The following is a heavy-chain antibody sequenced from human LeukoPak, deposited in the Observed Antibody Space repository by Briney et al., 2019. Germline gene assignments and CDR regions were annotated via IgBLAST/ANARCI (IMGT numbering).Heavy chain of an antibody. CDR3: ARGLGTIAAAGTGPLGY. V-gene: IGHV3-53*01. CDR1: GFTVSSNY. CDR2: IYSGGST. D-gene: IGHD6-13*01. Sequence: GGSLRLSCAASGFTVSSNYMSWVRQAPGKGLEWVSVIYSGGSTYYADSVKGRFTISRDNSKNTLYLQMNSLRAEDTAVYYCARGLGTIAAAGTGPLGYWGQGTLVTVSS. J-gene: IGHJ4*02.